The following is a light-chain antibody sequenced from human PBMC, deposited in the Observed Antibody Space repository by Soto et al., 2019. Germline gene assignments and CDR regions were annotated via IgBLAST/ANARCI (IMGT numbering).Light chain of an antibody. V-gene: IGLV4-69*01. CDR3: QTWGTGIPWV. J-gene: IGLJ3*02. Sequence: QAVVTQSPSASASLGASVKLTCTLSSGHSNYAIAWHQQQPEKGPRYLMHLNSDGSHNKGDGIPDRFSGSSSGAERYLTISSLQSEDEADYYCQTWGTGIPWVFGGGTQLTVL. CDR2: LNSDGSH. CDR1: SGHSNYA.